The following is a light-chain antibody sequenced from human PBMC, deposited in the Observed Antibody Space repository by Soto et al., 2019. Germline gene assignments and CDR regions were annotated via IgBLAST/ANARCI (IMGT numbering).Light chain of an antibody. J-gene: IGKJ4*01. V-gene: IGKV3-11*01. CDR1: QSVSSY. CDR3: QQRSVWPST. Sequence: EILLTQSPATLSLSPGERAALSCRASQSVSSYVAWYQQKPGQAPRLLIYDASKRAPGIPARFTGSGYGTDFTLTISSLEPEDFAVYFCQQRSVWPSTFGGGTKVEI. CDR2: DAS.